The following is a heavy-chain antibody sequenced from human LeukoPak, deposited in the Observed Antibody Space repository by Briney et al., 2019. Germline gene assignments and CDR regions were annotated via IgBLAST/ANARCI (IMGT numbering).Heavy chain of an antibody. J-gene: IGHJ4*02. Sequence: GESLKISCKGSGYSFTSYWMGWVSQMPGKGLEWKGIIYPGDSDTRYSPSFQGQVTISADKSISTAYLQWSSLKASDTAMYYCARLLLWFGELSGFDYWGQGTLVTVSS. CDR3: ARLLLWFGELSGFDY. CDR1: GYSFTSYW. CDR2: IYPGDSDT. V-gene: IGHV5-51*01. D-gene: IGHD3-10*01.